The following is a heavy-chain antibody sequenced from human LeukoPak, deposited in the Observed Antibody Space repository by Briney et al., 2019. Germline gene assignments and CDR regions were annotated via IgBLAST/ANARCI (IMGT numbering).Heavy chain of an antibody. Sequence: SGTLSLTCAVPGGSILTTNWWSWFRQPRGRGLKGSGEVHLSGGSNYNPSLKSRVSMSIDNSKNQLFLKLTSVNAWDTAIYYFARESGAFCPFGFWGQGTVVTVSS. CDR2: VHLSGGS. V-gene: IGHV4-4*02. D-gene: IGHD1-26*01. CDR1: GGSILTTNW. CDR3: ARESGAFCPFGF. J-gene: IGHJ4*02.